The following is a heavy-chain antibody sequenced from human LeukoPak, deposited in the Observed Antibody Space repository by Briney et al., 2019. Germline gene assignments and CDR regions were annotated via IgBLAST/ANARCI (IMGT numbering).Heavy chain of an antibody. CDR3: ARSGVATCHY. CDR2: INPDDGGS. CDR1: GFTFSSYS. Sequence: GGSLRLSCAASGFTFSSYSLNWVRQAPGKGLEWVSSINPDDGGSFFADSVKGRFTISRDDSRSVVSLQMNSLSAEDTAVYYCARSGVATCHYWGQGILVTVSS. J-gene: IGHJ4*02. V-gene: IGHV3-23*01. D-gene: IGHD2-15*01.